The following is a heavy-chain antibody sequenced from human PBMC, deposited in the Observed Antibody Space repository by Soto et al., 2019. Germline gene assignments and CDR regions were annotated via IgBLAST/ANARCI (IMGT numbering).Heavy chain of an antibody. J-gene: IGHJ4*02. CDR1: GYTFISYA. CDR2: INAGNGNT. CDR3: ARDRGDSGSRSTSAFDY. D-gene: IGHD6-6*01. Sequence: SSVKVSCKASGYTFISYAMPWVRQAPGQRLEWMGWINAGNGNTKYSQKFQGRVTITRDTSASTAYMELSSLRSEDTAVYYCARDRGDSGSRSTSAFDYRVQGTLVTVAS. V-gene: IGHV1-3*01.